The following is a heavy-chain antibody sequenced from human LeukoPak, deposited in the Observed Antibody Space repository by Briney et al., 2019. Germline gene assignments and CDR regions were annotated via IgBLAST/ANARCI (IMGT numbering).Heavy chain of an antibody. Sequence: SETLSLTCAVYGGAFSGYYWSGIRQPPGKGLEWSGEINHRGSTNYTPSLKSRVTISVDTSKHQFSLKLSSVTAADTAVYYCARAYYYDSSAGYWGQGTLVTVSS. CDR1: GGAFSGYY. D-gene: IGHD3-22*01. CDR3: ARAYYYDSSAGY. J-gene: IGHJ4*02. CDR2: INHRGST. V-gene: IGHV4-34*01.